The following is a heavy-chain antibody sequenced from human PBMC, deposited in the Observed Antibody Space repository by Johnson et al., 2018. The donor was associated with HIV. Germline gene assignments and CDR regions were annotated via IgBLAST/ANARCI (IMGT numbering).Heavy chain of an antibody. J-gene: IGHJ3*02. D-gene: IGHD1-26*01. CDR2: ISGSGGST. V-gene: IGHV3-9*01. CDR1: GFMFDDYA. Sequence: VQLVESGGGLVQPGRSLRLSCAASGFMFDDYAMHWVRQAPGKGLEWVSGISGSGGSTYYADSVKGRFTISRDNSKNTLYLQMNSLRAEDTALYYCAKSEWELALGAFDIWGQGTMVTVSS. CDR3: AKSEWELALGAFDI.